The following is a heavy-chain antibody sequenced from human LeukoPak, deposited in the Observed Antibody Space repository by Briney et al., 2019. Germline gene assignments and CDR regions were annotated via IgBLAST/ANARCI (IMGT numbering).Heavy chain of an antibody. V-gene: IGHV4-59*01. D-gene: IGHD1-1*01. CDR2: IYYSGST. CDR1: GGSISSYY. CDR3: AGAELERYPFDY. J-gene: IGHJ4*02. Sequence: ASETLSLTCTVSGGSISSYYWSWIRQPPGKGLEWIGYIYYSGSTNYNPSLKSRVTISVDTSKNQFSLKLSSVTAADTAVYYCAGAELERYPFDYWGQGTLVTVSS.